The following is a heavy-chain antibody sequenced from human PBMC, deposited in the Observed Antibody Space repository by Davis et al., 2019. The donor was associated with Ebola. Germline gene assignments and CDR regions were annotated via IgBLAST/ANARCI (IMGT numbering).Heavy chain of an antibody. J-gene: IGHJ2*01. CDR2: INPNSGGT. CDR1: GYTFTGYD. V-gene: IGHV1-2*02. Sequence: ASVKVSCKASGYTFTGYDIHWVRQAPGQGLEWMGWINPNSGGTNYAQKFQGRVTMTRDTSISTAYMELSRLRSDDTAVYYCARGPIAAAGTLFEFWYFDLWGRGTLVTVSS. CDR3: ARGPIAAAGTLFEFWYFDL. D-gene: IGHD6-13*01.